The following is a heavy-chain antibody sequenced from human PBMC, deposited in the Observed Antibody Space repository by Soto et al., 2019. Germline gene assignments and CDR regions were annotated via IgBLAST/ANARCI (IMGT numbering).Heavy chain of an antibody. Sequence: PGGSLRLSCAASGFTFSSYGMHWVRQAPGKGLEWVAVISYDGSNKYYADSVKGRFTISRDNSKNTLYLQMNSLRAEDTAVYYCAKGPYRYFDWFSNWFDPWGQGTLVTVSS. CDR3: AKGPYRYFDWFSNWFDP. CDR2: ISYDGSNK. D-gene: IGHD3-9*01. J-gene: IGHJ5*02. V-gene: IGHV3-30*18. CDR1: GFTFSSYG.